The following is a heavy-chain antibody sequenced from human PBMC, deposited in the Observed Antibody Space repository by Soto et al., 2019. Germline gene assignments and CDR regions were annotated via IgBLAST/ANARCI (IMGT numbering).Heavy chain of an antibody. CDR2: IYYSGST. CDR3: ASSFITGNWFDP. D-gene: IGHD1-1*01. CDR1: GGSISSYY. J-gene: IGHJ5*02. V-gene: IGHV4-59*01. Sequence: SETLSLTCTVSGGSISSYYWSWIRQPPGKGLEWIGYIYYSGSTNYNPSLKSRVTISVDTSKNQFSLKLSSVTAADTAVYYCASSFITGNWFDPWGQGTLVTVSS.